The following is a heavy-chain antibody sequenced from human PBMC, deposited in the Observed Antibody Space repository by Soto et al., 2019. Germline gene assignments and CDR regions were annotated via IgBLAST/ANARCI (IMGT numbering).Heavy chain of an antibody. CDR2: IGGNSRYT. Sequence: QVQLVESGGGLVNPGGSLRLSCAASGFTFSDYYMSWFRQAPGKGLEWVSSIGGNSRYTIHADAVKGRFTISRDNAQNSLYLLMNSLRVEDTAVYYCARKGGGYDSFDYWGQGTLVTVSS. CDR3: ARKGGGYDSFDY. J-gene: IGHJ4*02. CDR1: GFTFSDYY. V-gene: IGHV3-11*05. D-gene: IGHD5-12*01.